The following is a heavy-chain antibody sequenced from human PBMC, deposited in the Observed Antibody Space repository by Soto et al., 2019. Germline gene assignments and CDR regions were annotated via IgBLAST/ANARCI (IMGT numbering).Heavy chain of an antibody. D-gene: IGHD1-20*01. CDR2: IYWDDDK. CDR3: AHRRGGYNWDDAHFDY. V-gene: IGHV2-5*02. J-gene: IGHJ4*02. Sequence: QITLKESGPPLVKPTQALALTCTFSGFSLSTSGVGVGWIRQPPGKALEWLAVIYWDDDKRYRPSLKSRLTITKDTSRNQVVLTMTHMDPVDTATYYCAHRRGGYNWDDAHFDYWGQGTLVTVSS. CDR1: GFSLSTSGVG.